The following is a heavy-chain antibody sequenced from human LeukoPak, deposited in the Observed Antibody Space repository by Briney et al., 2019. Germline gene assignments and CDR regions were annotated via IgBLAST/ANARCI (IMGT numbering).Heavy chain of an antibody. D-gene: IGHD3-10*01. V-gene: IGHV4-59*12. CDR2: IYYSGST. CDR1: GGSISSYY. CDR3: ARVIFGSSWYYGSGSYQNHYYFDY. J-gene: IGHJ4*02. Sequence: SETLSLTCTVSGGSISSYYWSWIRQPPGKGLEWIGYIYYSGSTYYNPSLKSRVTISVDTSKNQFSLKLSSVTAADTAVYYCARVIFGSSWYYGSGSYQNHYYFDYWGQGTLVTVSS.